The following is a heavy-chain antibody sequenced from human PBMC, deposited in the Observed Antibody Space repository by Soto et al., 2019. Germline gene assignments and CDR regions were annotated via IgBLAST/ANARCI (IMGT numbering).Heavy chain of an antibody. CDR3: ASGYYDSSGYHTYYYYYGMDV. J-gene: IGHJ6*02. Sequence: GESLKISCKGSGYSFTSYWIGWVRQMPGKGLEWMGIIYPGDSDTRYSPSFQGQVTISADKSISTAYLQWSSLKASDTAMYYCASGYYDSSGYHTYYYYYGMDVWGQGTTVTVSS. V-gene: IGHV5-51*01. D-gene: IGHD3-22*01. CDR1: GYSFTSYW. CDR2: IYPGDSDT.